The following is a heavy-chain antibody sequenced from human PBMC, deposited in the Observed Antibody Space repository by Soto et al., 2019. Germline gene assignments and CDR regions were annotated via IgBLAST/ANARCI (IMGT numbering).Heavy chain of an antibody. CDR1: GGSISSYY. D-gene: IGHD3-9*01. Sequence: SETLSLTCTISGGSISSYYWSWIRQTPGKGLEWIGYVYFSGSTNYNPSLKSRVLISIDTSRNQFSLKLNSVTAADTAVYYCARARPLYYDILTGYYPAFDYWGQGTLVTVSS. CDR3: ARARPLYYDILTGYYPAFDY. V-gene: IGHV4-59*01. J-gene: IGHJ4*02. CDR2: VYFSGST.